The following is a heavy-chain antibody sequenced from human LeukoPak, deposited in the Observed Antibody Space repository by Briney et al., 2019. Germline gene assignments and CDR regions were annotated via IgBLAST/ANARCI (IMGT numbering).Heavy chain of an antibody. CDR2: IYDSGST. V-gene: IGHV4-59*01. Sequence: PSETLSLTCTVSGGSIRGYYWSWIRQPPGKGLEWLGYIYDSGSTNYNPSLKSRVTISVDTSKNQCSLRLSSVTAADTAVYYCARQSISGSSLSYFDYWGQGTLVNVSS. CDR3: ARQSISGSSLSYFDY. CDR1: GGSIRGYY. J-gene: IGHJ4*02. D-gene: IGHD3-22*01.